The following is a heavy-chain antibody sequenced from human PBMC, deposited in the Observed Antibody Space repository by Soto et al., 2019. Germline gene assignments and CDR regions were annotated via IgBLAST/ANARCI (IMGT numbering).Heavy chain of an antibody. CDR2: IVPMINKI. CDR1: GGTTSSYT. D-gene: IGHD1-1*01. V-gene: IGHV1-69*02. Sequence: QVQLVQSGAEVERPGSSVKVSCKTPGGTTSSYTIGWVRQAPGQGLEWMGNIVPMINKIDYAQKFQGRVTITADKSTRTVYMELNSLRSEDTAVYFCALRTGNWNPLADWGQGTLVTVSS. J-gene: IGHJ4*02. CDR3: ALRTGNWNPLAD.